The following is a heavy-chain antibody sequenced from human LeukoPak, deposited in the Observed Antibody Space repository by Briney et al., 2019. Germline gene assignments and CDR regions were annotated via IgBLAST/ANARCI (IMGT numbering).Heavy chain of an antibody. CDR1: GGSISSSNSY. CDR2: FYYSGST. D-gene: IGHD1/OR15-1a*01. Sequence: SETLSLTCTVSGGSISSSNSYWGWIRQPPGKGLEWIGTFYYSGSTYYNPSLKSRVTISVDKSKNQFSLKLSSVTAADTAVYYCARRTYNWFGPWGQETLVTVSS. CDR3: ARRTYNWFGP. J-gene: IGHJ5*02. V-gene: IGHV4-39*07.